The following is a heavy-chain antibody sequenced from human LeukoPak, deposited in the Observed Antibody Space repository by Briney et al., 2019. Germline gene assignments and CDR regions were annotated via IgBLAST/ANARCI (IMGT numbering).Heavy chain of an antibody. CDR1: GFTFSSYA. Sequence: GGSLRLSCAGSGFTFSSYAMSWVRQAPGKGLEWVSAIGGSGDGTYYADSVKGRFTISRDNKNTLYLQMNSLRAEDTAVYYCAKDRLSSSWYSFDFWGQGTLVTVSS. V-gene: IGHV3-23*01. CDR2: IGGSGDGT. D-gene: IGHD6-13*01. J-gene: IGHJ4*02. CDR3: AKDRLSSSWYSFDF.